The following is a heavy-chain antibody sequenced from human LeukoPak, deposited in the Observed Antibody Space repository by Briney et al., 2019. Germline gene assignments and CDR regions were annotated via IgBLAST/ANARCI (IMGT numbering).Heavy chain of an antibody. CDR3: AKARLWDYYYYMDV. Sequence: ASVKVSCKASGYTFTSYGISWVRQAPGKGLEWVSAISGSGGSTYYADSVKGRFTISRDNSKNTLYLQMNSLRAEDTAVYYCAKARLWDYYYYMDVWGKGTTVTISS. J-gene: IGHJ6*03. D-gene: IGHD4/OR15-4a*01. CDR1: GYTFTSYG. CDR2: ISGSGGST. V-gene: IGHV3-23*01.